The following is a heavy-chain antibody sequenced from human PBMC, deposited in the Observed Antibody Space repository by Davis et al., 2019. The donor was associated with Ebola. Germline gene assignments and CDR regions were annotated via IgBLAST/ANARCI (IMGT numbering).Heavy chain of an antibody. Sequence: GGSLRLSCAASGFTFSSYGMHWVRQAPGKGLEWVAVISYDGSNKYYADSVKGRFTISRDNSKNTLYLQMNSLRAEDTAVYYCARERQWLVPYYFDYWGQGTLVTVSS. CDR2: ISYDGSNK. CDR3: ARERQWLVPYYFDY. J-gene: IGHJ4*02. CDR1: GFTFSSYG. D-gene: IGHD6-19*01. V-gene: IGHV3-30*03.